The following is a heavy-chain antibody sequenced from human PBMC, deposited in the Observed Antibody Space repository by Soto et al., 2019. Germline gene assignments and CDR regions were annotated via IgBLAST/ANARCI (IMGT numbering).Heavy chain of an antibody. CDR3: TRGSRMRIPAASGRDYYYHGLDV. V-gene: IGHV4-34*01. J-gene: IGHJ6*02. CDR2: ISHRGSI. D-gene: IGHD2-15*01. CDR1: GGSFSGYY. Sequence: QVQLQQWGAGLLKPSETLSLNCAVYGGSFSGYYWGWIRRPPGRGLERIGEISHRGSINYNPSLKSRVTSSVDTSKNQSSLKLNSVTAADTAVFYCTRGSRMRIPAASGRDYYYHGLDVWGQGTAVTVSS.